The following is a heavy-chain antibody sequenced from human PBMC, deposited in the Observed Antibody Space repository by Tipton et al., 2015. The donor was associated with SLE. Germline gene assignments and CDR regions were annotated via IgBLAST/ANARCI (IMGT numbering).Heavy chain of an antibody. CDR3: ARGGGYSSYYYGMDV. D-gene: IGHD5-18*01. CDR2: ISSDGSSK. J-gene: IGHJ6*02. Sequence: SLRLSCAASGFTFSSYAMHWVRQAPGKGLEWVAIISSDGSSKYYPDSVKGRFTISRDNSKNTLYLQVNSLRPEDTAVYYCARGGGYSSYYYGMDVWGQGTTVTVSS. CDR1: GFTFSSYA. V-gene: IGHV3-30*04.